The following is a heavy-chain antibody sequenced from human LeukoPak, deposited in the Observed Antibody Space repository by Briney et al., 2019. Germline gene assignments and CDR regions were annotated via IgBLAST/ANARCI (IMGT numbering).Heavy chain of an antibody. J-gene: IGHJ4*02. CDR3: AKSSPYYYDSSGYYYFDY. V-gene: IGHV3-23*01. CDR1: GFTFSRSW. D-gene: IGHD3-22*01. Sequence: GSLRLSCAASGFTFSRSWMTWVRQTPGKGLEWVSGISESGGSTYYADSVKGRFTISRDNSKNTLYLQMNSLRAEDTAVYYCAKSSPYYYDSSGYYYFDYWGQGTLVTVSS. CDR2: ISESGGST.